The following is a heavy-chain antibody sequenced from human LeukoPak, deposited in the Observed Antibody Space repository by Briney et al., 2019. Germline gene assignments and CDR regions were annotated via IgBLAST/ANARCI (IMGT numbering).Heavy chain of an antibody. CDR1: GFTFSRYW. Sequence: GGSLRLSCAASGFTFSRYWMSWVRQAPGKGLEWVANINQDGSETYYVDSVEGRFTISRDNAKNSVFLQMTSLGVEDTAVYFCARPYYDDSPTDWGQGTLVTVSS. V-gene: IGHV3-7*01. J-gene: IGHJ4*02. D-gene: IGHD3-16*01. CDR2: INQDGSET. CDR3: ARPYYDDSPTD.